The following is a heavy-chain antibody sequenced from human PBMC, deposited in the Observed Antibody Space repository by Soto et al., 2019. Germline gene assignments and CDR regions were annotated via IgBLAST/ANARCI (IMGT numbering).Heavy chain of an antibody. CDR1: GFTCSSSG. Sequence: PGGLLSLSYAASGFTCSSSGMHWVRQAPGKGLEWVAVISYDGSNKYYADSVKGRFTISRDNFRNTLYLQMNSLRAEDTAVYYCAKEFHSWNYFDYWGQGTLVTVSS. J-gene: IGHJ4*02. CDR2: ISYDGSNK. V-gene: IGHV3-30*18. CDR3: AKEFHSWNYFDY. D-gene: IGHD1-20*01.